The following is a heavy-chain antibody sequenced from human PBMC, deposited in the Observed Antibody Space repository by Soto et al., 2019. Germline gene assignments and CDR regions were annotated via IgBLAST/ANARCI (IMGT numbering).Heavy chain of an antibody. V-gene: IGHV1-3*05. CDR3: ARDFNYGSGDY. J-gene: IGHJ4*02. CDR1: GYIFTSYA. CDR2: INAGNGNT. D-gene: IGHD3-10*01. Sequence: QVQLVQSGAEEKKPGASVKVSCKASGYIFTSYAMQWVRQAPGQRLEWMGWINAGNGNTKYSQKFQGRVTITRDTSASTAYMELSSLRFEDTAVYYCARDFNYGSGDYWGQGTLVTVPS.